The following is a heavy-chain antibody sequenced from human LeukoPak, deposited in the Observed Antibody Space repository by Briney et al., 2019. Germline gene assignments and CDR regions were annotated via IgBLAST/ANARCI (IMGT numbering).Heavy chain of an antibody. V-gene: IGHV3-23*01. CDR1: GFTFSSYA. CDR3: AKAATYYDFWSGNYFDY. J-gene: IGHJ4*02. Sequence: AGGSLRLSCAASGFTFSSYAMSWVRQAPGKGLEWVSAISGSGGSTYYADSVKGRFTISRDNSKNTLYLQMNSLRAEDTAVYYCAKAATYYDFWSGNYFDYWGQGTLVTVSS. CDR2: ISGSGGST. D-gene: IGHD3-3*01.